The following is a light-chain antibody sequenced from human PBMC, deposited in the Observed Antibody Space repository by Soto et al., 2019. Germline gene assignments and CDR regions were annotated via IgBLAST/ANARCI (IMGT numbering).Light chain of an antibody. CDR1: SSNIGTNS. Sequence: QSVLTQPPSAAGTPGQRGNFSGSGSSSNIGTNSVSWYQHLPGTAPKLIIYNNDRGPSGVPDRFSGSKSDTSASLAISGLQSEDETDYYCAAWDDSLNGPVFGGGTKLTVL. J-gene: IGLJ2*01. CDR2: NND. CDR3: AAWDDSLNGPV. V-gene: IGLV1-44*01.